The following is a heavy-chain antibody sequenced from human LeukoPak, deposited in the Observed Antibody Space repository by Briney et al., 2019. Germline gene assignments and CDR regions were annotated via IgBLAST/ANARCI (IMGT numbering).Heavy chain of an antibody. V-gene: IGHV4-4*07. Sequence: SETLSLTCTVSGGSISSYYWSWIRQPAGKGLEWIGRIYTSGSTNYNPSLKSRVTMSVDTSKNQFSLKLSSVTAADTAVYYCARVSSSSSRSYYYYYYVDVWGKGTTVTVSS. CDR2: IYTSGST. CDR1: GGSISSYY. CDR3: ARVSSSSSRSYYYYYYVDV. J-gene: IGHJ6*03. D-gene: IGHD6-6*01.